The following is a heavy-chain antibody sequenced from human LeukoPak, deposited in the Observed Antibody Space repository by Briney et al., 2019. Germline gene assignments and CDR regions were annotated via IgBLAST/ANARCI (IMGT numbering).Heavy chain of an antibody. Sequence: GGSLRLSCAASGFTFSSYWMSWVRQAPGKGLEWVANIKQDGSEKYYVDSVKGRFTISRDNAKNSLYLQMNSLRAEDTAVYYCASQHYDILLVYWGQGTLVTVSS. CDR3: ASQHYDILLVY. J-gene: IGHJ4*02. D-gene: IGHD3-9*01. CDR1: GFTFSSYW. V-gene: IGHV3-7*01. CDR2: IKQDGSEK.